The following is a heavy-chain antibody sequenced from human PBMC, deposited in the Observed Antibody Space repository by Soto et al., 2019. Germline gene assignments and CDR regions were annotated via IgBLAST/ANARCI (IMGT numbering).Heavy chain of an antibody. J-gene: IGHJ4*02. CDR2: ISYDGSNK. V-gene: IGHV3-30*18. CDR3: AKGGWGIRVYYFDY. Sequence: QVQLLESGGGVVQPGRSLRLSCAASGFTFSSYGMHWVRQAPGKGLEWVAVISYDGSNKYYADSVKGRFTISRDNSKNTLYLQMNSLRAEDTAVYYCAKGGWGIRVYYFDYWGQGTLVTVSS. CDR1: GFTFSSYG. D-gene: IGHD3-16*01.